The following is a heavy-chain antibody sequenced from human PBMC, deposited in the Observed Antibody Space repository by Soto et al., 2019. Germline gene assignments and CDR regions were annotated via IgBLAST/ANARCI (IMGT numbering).Heavy chain of an antibody. CDR1: GFTFSSYG. Sequence: GGSLRLSCAASGFTFSSYGMHWVRQAPGKGLEWVAVIWYDGSNKYYADSVKGRFTISRDNSKNTLYLQMNSLRAEDTAVYYCARPNVPEQWPAGGFDYWGQGTLVTVSS. D-gene: IGHD6-19*01. J-gene: IGHJ4*02. V-gene: IGHV3-33*01. CDR3: ARPNVPEQWPAGGFDY. CDR2: IWYDGSNK.